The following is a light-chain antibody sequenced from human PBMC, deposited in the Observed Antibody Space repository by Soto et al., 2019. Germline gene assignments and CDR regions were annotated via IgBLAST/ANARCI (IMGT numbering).Light chain of an antibody. J-gene: IGKJ4*01. CDR2: EAS. CDR3: QQHANGPLT. V-gene: IGKV3-11*01. Sequence: DSVQRQYPKTRTSSPGERASLSCRASQSVSNNQQKPGQAPGLLIYEASTRATGIPARFSGSGSGTDFTLTISTLEPNDFAVYSCQQHANGPLTFGGGTKVDIK. CDR1: QSVSNN.